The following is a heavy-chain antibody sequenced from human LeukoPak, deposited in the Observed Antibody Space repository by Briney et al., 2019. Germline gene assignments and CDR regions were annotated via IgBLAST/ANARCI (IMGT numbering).Heavy chain of an antibody. Sequence: ASVKVSCKASGYTFTSYGISWVRQAPGQGLEWMGWISAYNGNTNYAQKLQGRVTMTTDTSTSTAYMELRSLRSDDTAVYYCARDQDSSHHVSTPGALDYWGQGTLVTVSS. V-gene: IGHV1-18*01. D-gene: IGHD6-19*01. CDR3: ARDQDSSHHVSTPGALDY. CDR1: GYTFTSYG. J-gene: IGHJ4*02. CDR2: ISAYNGNT.